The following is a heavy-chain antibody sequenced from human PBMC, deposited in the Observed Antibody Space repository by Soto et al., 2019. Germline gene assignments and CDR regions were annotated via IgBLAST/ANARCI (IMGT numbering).Heavy chain of an antibody. Sequence: GGSLRLSCAASGFTFSSYAMSWVRQAPGKGLEWVSAISGSGGSTYYADSVKGRFTISRDNSKNTLYLQMNSLRAEDTAVYYCAKVRAEGITIFGVVPPRRFDPWGQGTMVTVYS. J-gene: IGHJ5*02. CDR2: ISGSGGST. V-gene: IGHV3-23*01. CDR1: GFTFSSYA. D-gene: IGHD3-3*01. CDR3: AKVRAEGITIFGVVPPRRFDP.